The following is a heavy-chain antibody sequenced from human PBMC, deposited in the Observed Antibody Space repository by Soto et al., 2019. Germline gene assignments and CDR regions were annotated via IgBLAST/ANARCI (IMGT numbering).Heavy chain of an antibody. CDR2: ISSSSSYT. V-gene: IGHV3-11*06. D-gene: IGHD2-21*02. CDR3: ARGPGLFNCGGDCRTLDY. J-gene: IGHJ4*02. CDR1: GFTFSDYY. Sequence: QVQLVESGGGLVTPGGSLRLSCAASGFTFSDYYITWIRQAPGKGLEWVSYISSSSSYTNYADSVKGRFTISRDNAKNSLYLQMTSLRAEDTAVYYCARGPGLFNCGGDCRTLDYWGQGTLVTVSS.